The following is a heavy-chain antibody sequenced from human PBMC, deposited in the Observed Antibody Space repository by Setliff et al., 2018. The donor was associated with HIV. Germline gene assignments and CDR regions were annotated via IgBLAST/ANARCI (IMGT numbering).Heavy chain of an antibody. J-gene: IGHJ6*03. Sequence: ASVKVSCKASGYSLSIYAMSWVRQAPGQGLEWMGWIDSNNGNRNFAQKFRGRVTMTTDISTNTAYMEVRSLSFDDTAVYYCVRLTADRTNYYYYMDVWGKGTTVTVSS. CDR2: IDSNNGNR. CDR1: GYSLSIYA. V-gene: IGHV1-18*01. D-gene: IGHD2-8*01. CDR3: VRLTADRTNYYYYMDV.